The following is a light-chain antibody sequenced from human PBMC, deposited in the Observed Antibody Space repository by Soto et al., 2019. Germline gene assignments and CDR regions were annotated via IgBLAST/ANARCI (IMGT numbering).Light chain of an antibody. Sequence: QAVVTQPASVSGSPGQSITISCTGTSGDVGGYNFVSWYQQHPGEGPKLIIYEVTNRPSGVSDRFSGSKSGYTASLTISGLQADDEGDYYCSSYSSKSTPVFGGGTQLTVL. CDR1: SGDVGGYNF. V-gene: IGLV2-14*01. CDR2: EVT. CDR3: SSYSSKSTPV. J-gene: IGLJ3*02.